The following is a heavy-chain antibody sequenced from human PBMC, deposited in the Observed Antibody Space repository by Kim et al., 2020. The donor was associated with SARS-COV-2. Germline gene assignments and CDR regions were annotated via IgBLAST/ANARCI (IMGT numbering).Heavy chain of an antibody. D-gene: IGHD2-2*01. Sequence: GGSLRLSCAASGFTFSSYAMSWVRQAPGKGLEWVSSINLSGGTTYYADSVKGRLTISRDNFKNTLYLQMNSLRAEDTAVYYCAKGGFCSSNSCYSYGRGWFDTWGQGALVTVSS. CDR1: GFTFSSYA. V-gene: IGHV3-23*01. J-gene: IGHJ5*02. CDR3: AKGGFCSSNSCYSYGRGWFDT. CDR2: INLSGGTT.